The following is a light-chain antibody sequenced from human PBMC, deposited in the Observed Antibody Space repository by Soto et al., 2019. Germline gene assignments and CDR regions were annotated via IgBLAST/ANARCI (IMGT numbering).Light chain of an antibody. CDR2: QDS. Sequence: SYELTQPPSVSVSPGQTASITCSGNKFGAKYDCWYHQKPGQSPVLVIYQDSKRRSGIPERFSGSNSGNTATLTISGIQDVDEADYYCQAWDRSTAVVFGGGTKVTVL. J-gene: IGLJ2*01. V-gene: IGLV3-1*01. CDR1: KFGAKY. CDR3: QAWDRSTAVV.